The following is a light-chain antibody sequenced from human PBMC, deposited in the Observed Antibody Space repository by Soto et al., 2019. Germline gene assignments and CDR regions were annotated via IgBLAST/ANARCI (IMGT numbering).Light chain of an antibody. CDR3: AAWDAELNHWL. V-gene: IGLV1-44*01. CDR2: GSD. Sequence: QSVLTQPPSVSGTPGQRITMSCSGGSSNIGKGAVNWYQQLPGTAPKLLIYGSDQRPSGVPDRFSASKSGTSASLAVTGLHSGDEAVYFCAAWDAELNHWLFGGGTQLTVL. J-gene: IGLJ3*02. CDR1: SSNIGKGA.